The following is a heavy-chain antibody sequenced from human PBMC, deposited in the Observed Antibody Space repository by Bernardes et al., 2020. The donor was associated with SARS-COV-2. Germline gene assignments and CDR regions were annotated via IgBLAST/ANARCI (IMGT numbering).Heavy chain of an antibody. CDR2: IIPIFGTA. J-gene: IGHJ4*02. CDR1: GGTFSSYA. D-gene: IGHD5-12*01. V-gene: IGHV1-69*13. CDR3: VRYSGYDYGGATFDY. Sequence: SVKVSCKASGGTFSSYAISWVRQAPGQGLEWMGGIIPIFGTANYAQKFQGRVTITADESTSTAYMELSSLRSEDTAVYYCVRYSGYDYGGATFDYWGQGTLVTVSS.